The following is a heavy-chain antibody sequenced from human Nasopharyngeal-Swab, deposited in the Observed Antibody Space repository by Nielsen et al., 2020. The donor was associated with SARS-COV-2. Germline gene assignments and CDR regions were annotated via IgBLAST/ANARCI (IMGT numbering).Heavy chain of an antibody. Sequence: GGSLRLSCKGSGSIFTSYWFGWVRQLPGKGLEWMGIIYPGESDTRYSPPFQGQVTISADKSISTAYLQWSSLKASNTAMYYFASTYGDYALPETWYFDLWGRGTLVTVSS. J-gene: IGHJ2*01. CDR2: IYPGESDT. CDR1: GSIFTSYW. V-gene: IGHV5-51*01. D-gene: IGHD4-17*01. CDR3: ASTYGDYALPETWYFDL.